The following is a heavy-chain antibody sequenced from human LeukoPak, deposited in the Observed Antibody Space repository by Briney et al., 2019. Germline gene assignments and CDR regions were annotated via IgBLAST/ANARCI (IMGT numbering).Heavy chain of an antibody. J-gene: IGHJ3*02. CDR3: ARDRYSSSWYRGAFDI. CDR1: GFTFSSYW. D-gene: IGHD6-13*01. Sequence: GGSLRLSCAASGFTFSSYWMSWVRQAPGKGLEWVANKKQDGSEKYYVDSVKGRFTISRDNAKNSLYLQMNSLRAEDTAVYYCARDRYSSSWYRGAFDIWGQGTMVTVSS. V-gene: IGHV3-7*01. CDR2: KKQDGSEK.